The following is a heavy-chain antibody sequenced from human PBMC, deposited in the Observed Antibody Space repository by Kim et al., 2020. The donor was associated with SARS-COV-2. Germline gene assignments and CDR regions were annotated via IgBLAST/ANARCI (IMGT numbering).Heavy chain of an antibody. CDR3: ARLERDKPDNFAYV. J-gene: IGHJ4*02. V-gene: IGHV1-2*02. D-gene: IGHD3-16*01. CDR1: GYTFAYFY. Sequence: ASVKVSCKPSGYTFAYFYIHWVRQAPGQGLEWMGWINPNSGGTNYAQKFQGRITMTSDTSISTVYMELSRLTSDDTAVYYCARLERDKPDNFAYVWGQGTRVTVSS. CDR2: INPNSGGT.